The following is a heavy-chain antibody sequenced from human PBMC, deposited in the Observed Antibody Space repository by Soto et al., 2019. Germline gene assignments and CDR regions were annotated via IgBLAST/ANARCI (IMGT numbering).Heavy chain of an antibody. Sequence: GASVKVSCKASGYSFTSYVISWVRRAPGQGLEWMGWISPYNGHTQFVQRFQGRVTMTTDTSTKTAYMELRNLRSDDTAHYYCARDLTIVPATHPRLENYGMDVWGQGTTVTVSS. CDR1: GYSFTSYV. CDR2: ISPYNGHT. V-gene: IGHV1-18*01. J-gene: IGHJ6*02. D-gene: IGHD2-2*01. CDR3: ARDLTIVPATHPRLENYGMDV.